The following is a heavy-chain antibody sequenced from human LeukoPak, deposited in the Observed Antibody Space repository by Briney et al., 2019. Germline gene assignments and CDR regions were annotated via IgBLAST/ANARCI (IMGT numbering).Heavy chain of an antibody. CDR3: ARDRGTSSSLGYFYYCMDV. V-gene: IGHV4-61*09. D-gene: IGHD6-19*01. J-gene: IGHJ6*03. CDR2: TYTTGST. Sequence: PSETLSLTCTVSGDSISSGTSYWSWIRQPAGKGLEWIGHTYTTGSTHYNSSLKSRVTMSVDTSKNQFSLKLHSVTAADTAVYYCARDRGTSSSLGYFYYCMDVWGKGTTVTVSS. CDR1: GDSISSGTSY.